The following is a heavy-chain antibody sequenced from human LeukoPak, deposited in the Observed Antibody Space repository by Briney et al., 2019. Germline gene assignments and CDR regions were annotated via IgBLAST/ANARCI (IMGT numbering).Heavy chain of an antibody. Sequence: GGSLRLSCAASGFTFSSYFMHWVRQAPGKGLVWVSRINSDGSTTTYADSVEGRFTISRDNVKNTLYLQMNSLRAEDTAMYYCARGNYYAMDVWGQGTTVTVFS. CDR1: GFTFSSYF. J-gene: IGHJ6*02. V-gene: IGHV3-74*01. CDR3: ARGNYYAMDV. CDR2: INSDGSTT.